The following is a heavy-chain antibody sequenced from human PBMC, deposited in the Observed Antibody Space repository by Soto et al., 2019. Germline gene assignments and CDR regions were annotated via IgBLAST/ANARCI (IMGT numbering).Heavy chain of an antibody. J-gene: IGHJ6*03. CDR1: GFTFSNAW. Sequence: GGSLRLSYAASGFTFSNAWMSWVRQAPGKGLEWVGRIKSKTDGGTTDYAAPVKGRFTISRDDSKNTLYLQMNSLKTEDTAVYYCASGVVPAAIFGYYYYYMDVWGKGTTVTVSS. CDR3: ASGVVPAAIFGYYYYYMDV. D-gene: IGHD2-2*01. CDR2: IKSKTDGGTT. V-gene: IGHV3-15*01.